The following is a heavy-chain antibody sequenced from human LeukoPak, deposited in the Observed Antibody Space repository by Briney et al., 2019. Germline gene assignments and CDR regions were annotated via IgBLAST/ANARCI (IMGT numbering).Heavy chain of an antibody. V-gene: IGHV3-21*01. Sequence: GGSLRLSCAASGFTFSSYSMNWVRQAPGKGLEWVSSISSSSSYIYYADSVEGRFTISRDNAKNSLYLQMNSLRAEDTAVYYCARDHPDYYDSSGYPPGDYWGQGTLVTVSS. D-gene: IGHD3-22*01. J-gene: IGHJ4*02. CDR3: ARDHPDYYDSSGYPPGDY. CDR1: GFTFSSYS. CDR2: ISSSSSYI.